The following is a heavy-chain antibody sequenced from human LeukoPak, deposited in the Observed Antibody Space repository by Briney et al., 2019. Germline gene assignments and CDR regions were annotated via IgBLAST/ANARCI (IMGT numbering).Heavy chain of an antibody. J-gene: IGHJ4*02. CDR3: ARHYCGGDCYPYWFDY. V-gene: IGHV4-59*01. D-gene: IGHD2-21*02. Sequence: SETLFLTCTVSGGSISSYYWSWIRQPPGKGLEWIGYIYYSGSTNYNPSLKSRVTISVDTSKNQFSLKLSSVTAADTAVYYCARHYCGGDCYPYWFDYWGQGTLVTVSS. CDR2: IYYSGST. CDR1: GGSISSYY.